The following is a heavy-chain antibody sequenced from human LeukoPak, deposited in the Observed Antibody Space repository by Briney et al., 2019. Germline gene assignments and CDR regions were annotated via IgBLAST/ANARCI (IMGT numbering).Heavy chain of an antibody. Sequence: SETLSLTCSVSGGSISGYYWSWIRQPPGKGLEWIGFIYYNGSTNYNPSLKSRITISVDTSKNQFSPKLNSVTAADTAIFYCARIRRYDYDGFRPGWVYWYFDVWGRGTLVTVSS. CDR1: GGSISGYY. V-gene: IGHV4-59*01. J-gene: IGHJ2*01. D-gene: IGHD4-23*01. CDR2: IYYNGST. CDR3: ARIRRYDYDGFRPGWVYWYFDV.